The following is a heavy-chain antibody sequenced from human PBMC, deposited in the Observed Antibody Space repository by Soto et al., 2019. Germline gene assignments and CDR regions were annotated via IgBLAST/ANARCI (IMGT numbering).Heavy chain of an antibody. Sequence: TLSLTCTVSGGSISSSSYYWGWIRQPPGKGLEWIGSIYYSGSTYYNPSLKSRVTISVDTSKNQFSLKLSSVTAADTAVYYCARQGYYDILTGYCRLCKAFDIWGQGTMVTVSS. D-gene: IGHD3-9*01. CDR3: ARQGYYDILTGYCRLCKAFDI. V-gene: IGHV4-39*01. CDR2: IYYSGST. J-gene: IGHJ3*02. CDR1: GGSISSSSYY.